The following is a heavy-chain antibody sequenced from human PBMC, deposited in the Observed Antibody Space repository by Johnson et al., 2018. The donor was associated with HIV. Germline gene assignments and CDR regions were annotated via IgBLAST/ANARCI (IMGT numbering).Heavy chain of an antibody. CDR2: IRYDGSNK. V-gene: IGHV3-30*02. Sequence: QVQLVESGGGVVQPGGSLRLSCVVSGFTFSSYGMHWVRQAPGKGLEWVAFIRYDGSNKYYADSVKGRFTISRDNAKNTLHLQMNNLRAEDTGVYYCARVTMIVVVMQAFDIWGQGTMVTVSS. D-gene: IGHD3-22*01. CDR1: GFTFSSYG. J-gene: IGHJ3*02. CDR3: ARVTMIVVVMQAFDI.